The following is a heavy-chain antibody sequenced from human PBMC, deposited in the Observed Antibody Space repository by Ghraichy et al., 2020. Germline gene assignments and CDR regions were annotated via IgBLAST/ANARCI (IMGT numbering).Heavy chain of an antibody. CDR1: GFSFKNYW. V-gene: IGHV3-7*03. CDR2: IKHDGSET. D-gene: IGHD3-10*01. Sequence: GGSLRLSCVASGFSFKNYWMRWFRQAPGKGLEWVASIKHDGSETYYVDSVKGRFTISRDNAQSSLYLQVNSLRAEDTAVYYCARMKSDGSRSVDYWGQGTLVTVSS. CDR3: ARMKSDGSRSVDY. J-gene: IGHJ4*02.